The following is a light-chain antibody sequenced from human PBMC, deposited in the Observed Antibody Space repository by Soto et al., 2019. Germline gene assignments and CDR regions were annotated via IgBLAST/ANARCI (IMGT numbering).Light chain of an antibody. CDR2: GAS. V-gene: IGKV3D-15*01. Sequence: EIVMTQSPATLSVSPGERATLSCRASQSVRSNFAWYQQKPGQAPRLLIYGASTRATGIPARFSGSGSGTEFTLTISSRQSEDFAVYYCQQYNNWPAITFGQGTRMAIK. CDR1: QSVRSN. CDR3: QQYNNWPAIT. J-gene: IGKJ5*01.